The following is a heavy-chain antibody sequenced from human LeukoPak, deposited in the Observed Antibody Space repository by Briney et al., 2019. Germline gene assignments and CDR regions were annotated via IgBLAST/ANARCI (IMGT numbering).Heavy chain of an antibody. CDR1: GFTFSSYA. Sequence: GGSLRLSCAASGFTFSSYAMSWVRQAPGKGLEWVSVISGSGDTTYYADSVKGRFTISRDNSKNTVYLQMNSLRGEDTVVYYCAKGIAVAGNSQYFDYWGQGTLVIVSS. D-gene: IGHD6-19*01. V-gene: IGHV3-23*01. J-gene: IGHJ4*02. CDR2: ISGSGDTT. CDR3: AKGIAVAGNSQYFDY.